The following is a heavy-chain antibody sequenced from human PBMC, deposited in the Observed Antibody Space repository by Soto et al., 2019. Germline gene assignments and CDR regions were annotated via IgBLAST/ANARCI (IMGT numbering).Heavy chain of an antibody. CDR1: GYTFTSYY. D-gene: IGHD3-10*01. CDR2: INPSGGST. Sequence: ASVKVSCKASGYTFTSYYMHWVRQAPGQGLEWMGIINPSGGSTSYAQKFQGRVTMTRDTSTSTVYMELSSLRSEDTAVYYCARRGWFGPYYYYYYMDVSGKGTTVTVSS. J-gene: IGHJ6*03. V-gene: IGHV1-46*03. CDR3: ARRGWFGPYYYYYYMDV.